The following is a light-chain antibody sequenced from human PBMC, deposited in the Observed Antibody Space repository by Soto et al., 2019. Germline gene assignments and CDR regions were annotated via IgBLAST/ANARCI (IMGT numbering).Light chain of an antibody. CDR3: QQSYSTPQT. CDR2: AAS. J-gene: IGKJ1*01. Sequence: DIQMTQSPSSLSASVGDRVTITCRASQSISSYLNWYQQKPGKAPKLLIYAASSLQSGVPSRFSGSGSGTDFPLTISRLQPEDFATYYCQQSYSTPQTFGQGTKLEIK. V-gene: IGKV1-39*01. CDR1: QSISSY.